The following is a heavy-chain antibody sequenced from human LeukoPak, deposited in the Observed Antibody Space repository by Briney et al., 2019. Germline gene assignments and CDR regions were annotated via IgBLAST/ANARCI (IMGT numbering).Heavy chain of an antibody. CDR2: ISSSSSYI. CDR3: ARDQIAVAGHDAFDI. CDR1: GFTFSSYS. Sequence: GGSLRLSCAASGFTFSSYSMNWVRQAPGKGLEWVSSISSSSSYIYYADSVKGRFTISGDNAKNSLYLQMNSLRAEDTAVYYCARDQIAVAGHDAFDIWGQGTMVTVSS. V-gene: IGHV3-21*01. D-gene: IGHD6-19*01. J-gene: IGHJ3*02.